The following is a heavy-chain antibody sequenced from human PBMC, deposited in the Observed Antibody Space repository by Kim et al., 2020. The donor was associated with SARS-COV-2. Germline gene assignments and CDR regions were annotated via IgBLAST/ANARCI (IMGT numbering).Heavy chain of an antibody. CDR3: ARDPRTEGWFDA. V-gene: IGHV1-2*06. Sequence: ASVKVSCKASGYTFTGYYMHWVRQAPGQGLEWMGRINPNSGGTNYAQKFQGRVTMTRDTSISTAYMELSRLRSDDTAVYYCARDPRTEGWFDAWGQGTLVTVAS. CDR2: INPNSGGT. CDR1: GYTFTGYY. D-gene: IGHD2-8*02. J-gene: IGHJ5*02.